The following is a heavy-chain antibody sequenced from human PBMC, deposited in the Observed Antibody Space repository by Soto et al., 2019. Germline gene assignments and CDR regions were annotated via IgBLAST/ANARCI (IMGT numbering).Heavy chain of an antibody. Sequence: EVQLVESGGGLVQPGGSLRLSCAASGFTFSNYWMYWVRHAPGKGQVWVSRVNNDGTDTTHADSVKRRFTISRDNAENTSYLQMNTLRAEHTAMYYCARGGLQHALDVWGQGSRVSVSS. CDR1: GFTFSNYW. D-gene: IGHD6-13*01. CDR3: ARGGLQHALDV. CDR2: VNNDGTDT. V-gene: IGHV3-74*03. J-gene: IGHJ6*02.